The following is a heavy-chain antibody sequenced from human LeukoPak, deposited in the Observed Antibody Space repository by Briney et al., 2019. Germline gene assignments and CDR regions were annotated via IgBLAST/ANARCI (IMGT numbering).Heavy chain of an antibody. J-gene: IGHJ3*02. Sequence: SETLSLTCTVSGGSISSYYWSWIRQPPGKGLEWIGYIYYSGSTNYNPSLKSRVTISVDTSKNQFSLKLSSVTAADTAVYYCARVGDEWLASDAFDIWGQGTMVTVSS. CDR1: GGSISSYY. D-gene: IGHD6-19*01. V-gene: IGHV4-59*01. CDR2: IYYSGST. CDR3: ARVGDEWLASDAFDI.